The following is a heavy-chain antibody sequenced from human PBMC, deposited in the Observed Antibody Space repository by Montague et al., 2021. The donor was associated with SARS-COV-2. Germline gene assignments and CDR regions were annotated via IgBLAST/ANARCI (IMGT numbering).Heavy chain of an antibody. V-gene: IGHV3-53*01. CDR2: IYSGGDT. D-gene: IGHD5-12*01. CDR3: ARGGGLRNYGMDV. J-gene: IGHJ6*02. Sequence: SLRLSCAASGFTVSTNYMSWVRQAPVKGLEWISVIYSGGDTYYAXSVKGRFTISRDNSKNTLYLQMNSLRAEDTAVYYCARGGGLRNYGMDVWGQGTTVTVSS. CDR1: GFTVSTNY.